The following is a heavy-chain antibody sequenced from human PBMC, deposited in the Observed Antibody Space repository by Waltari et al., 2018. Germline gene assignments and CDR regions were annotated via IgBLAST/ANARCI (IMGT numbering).Heavy chain of an antibody. V-gene: IGHV4-38-2*01. D-gene: IGHD3-3*01. Sequence: QVQLQESGPGLVKPSETLSLTCAVSGYSISSGYYWGWIRQPPGKGLEWIGSIYHSGSTYYNPSLKSRVTIAVDTSKNQFSLKLSSVTAADTAVYYCARQGQLRFLEWSPFDYWGQGTLVTVSS. CDR3: ARQGQLRFLEWSPFDY. CDR1: GYSISSGYY. J-gene: IGHJ4*02. CDR2: IYHSGST.